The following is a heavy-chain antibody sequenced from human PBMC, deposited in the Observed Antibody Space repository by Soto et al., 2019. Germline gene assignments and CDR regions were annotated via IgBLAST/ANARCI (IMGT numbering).Heavy chain of an antibody. J-gene: IGHJ5*02. D-gene: IGHD3-3*01. CDR3: ARVFAFYDFWSGYFTKNNWFDP. CDR2: ISAYNGNT. CDR1: GYTFNSYG. V-gene: IGHV1-18*01. Sequence: ASVKVSCKASGYTFNSYGISWVRHAPGQGLEWMGWISAYNGNTNYAQKLQGRVTMTTNTSISTAYMELSSLRSEDTAVYYCARVFAFYDFWSGYFTKNNWFDPWGQGTLVTVSS.